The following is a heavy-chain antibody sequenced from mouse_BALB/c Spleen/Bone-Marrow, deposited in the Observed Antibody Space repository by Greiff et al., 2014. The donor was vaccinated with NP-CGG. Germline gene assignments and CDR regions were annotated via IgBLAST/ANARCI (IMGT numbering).Heavy chain of an antibody. Sequence: EVKLVESGGGLVQPGGPLRLSCAPSGFTFTDYYMSWVRQPPGKALEWLGFIRNKANGYTTEYSASVKGRFTISRDNSQSILYLQMNTLRAEDSATYYCARDYGNYVRFAYWGQGTLVTVSA. V-gene: IGHV7-3*02. D-gene: IGHD2-1*01. J-gene: IGHJ3*01. CDR2: IRNKANGYTT. CDR1: GFTFTDYY. CDR3: ARDYGNYVRFAY.